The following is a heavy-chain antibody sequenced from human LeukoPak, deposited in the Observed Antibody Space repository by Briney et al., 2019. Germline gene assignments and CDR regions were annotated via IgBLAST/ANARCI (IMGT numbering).Heavy chain of an antibody. D-gene: IGHD3-22*01. CDR2: INPNSGGT. CDR1: GYTFTGYY. CDR3: ARGAYYCDSSGQDYFDY. Sequence: ASVKVSCKASGYTFTGYYMHWVRQAPGQGLEWMGWINPNSGGTNYAQKFQGWVTMTRDTSISTAYMELSRLRSDDTAVYYCARGAYYCDSSGQDYFDYWGQGTLVTVSS. J-gene: IGHJ4*02. V-gene: IGHV1-2*04.